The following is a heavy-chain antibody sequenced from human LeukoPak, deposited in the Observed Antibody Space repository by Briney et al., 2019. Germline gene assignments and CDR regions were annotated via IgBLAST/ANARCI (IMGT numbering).Heavy chain of an antibody. Sequence: ASVKVSCKASGYTFTSYGISWVRQAPGQGLEWMGWISADNGNTNYAQKLQGRVTMTTDTSTSTAYMDLRSLRSDDTAVYYCARSLGSSWTLGYYYYMDVWGKGTTVTVSS. CDR1: GYTFTSYG. D-gene: IGHD6-13*01. V-gene: IGHV1-18*01. J-gene: IGHJ6*03. CDR2: ISADNGNT. CDR3: ARSLGSSWTLGYYYYMDV.